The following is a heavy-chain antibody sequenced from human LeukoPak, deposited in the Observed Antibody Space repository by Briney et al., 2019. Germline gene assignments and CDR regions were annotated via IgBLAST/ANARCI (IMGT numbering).Heavy chain of an antibody. J-gene: IGHJ4*02. V-gene: IGHV3-23*01. CDR2: ISGSGGST. Sequence: AGGSLRLSCAASGFTFSSYSMNWVRQAPGKGLEWVSAISGSGGSTYYADSVKGRFTISRDNSKNTLYLQMNSLRAEDTAVYYCAKPRDSSGYPYYFDYWGQGTLVTVSS. CDR1: GFTFSSYS. D-gene: IGHD3-22*01. CDR3: AKPRDSSGYPYYFDY.